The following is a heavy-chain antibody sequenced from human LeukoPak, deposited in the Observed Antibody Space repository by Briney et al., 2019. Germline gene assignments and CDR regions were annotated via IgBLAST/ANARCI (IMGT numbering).Heavy chain of an antibody. J-gene: IGHJ4*02. D-gene: IGHD3-22*01. CDR2: IYYSGST. V-gene: IGHV4-59*01. CDR1: GGSISSYY. CDR3: ARVRAGVYYYDSSGRFDY. Sequence: SETLSLTCTVSGGSISSYYWSWIRQPPGKGLEWIGYIYYSGSTNYNPSLKSRVTISVDTSKNQFSLKLSSVTAADTAVYYCARVRAGVYYYDSSGRFDYWGQGTLVTFSS.